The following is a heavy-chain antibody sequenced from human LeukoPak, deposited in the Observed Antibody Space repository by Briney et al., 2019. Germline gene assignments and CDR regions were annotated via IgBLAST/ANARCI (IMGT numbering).Heavy chain of an antibody. CDR2: ISSGSYI. Sequence: KPGGSLRLSCAASGFTFSNYAIHWVRQAPGKGLEWVSSISSGSYIYYTDSVKGRFTISRDNAKNSVYLQMDSLRAEDTAVYYCARGYCSGGSCYSGSYYWGQGTLVTVSS. J-gene: IGHJ4*02. CDR1: GFTFSNYA. CDR3: ARGYCSGGSCYSGSYY. V-gene: IGHV3-21*01. D-gene: IGHD2-15*01.